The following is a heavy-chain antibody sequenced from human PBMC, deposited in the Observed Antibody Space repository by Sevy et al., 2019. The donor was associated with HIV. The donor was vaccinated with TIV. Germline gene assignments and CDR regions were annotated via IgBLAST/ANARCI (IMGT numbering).Heavy chain of an antibody. CDR3: AKGGYYSSGSEGYFDY. J-gene: IGHJ4*02. V-gene: IGHV3-9*01. CDR2: ISWNSGSI. Sequence: GGSLRLSCAASGFTFDDYAMHWVRQAPGKGLEWVSGISWNSGSIGYADSVKGRFTISRDNAKNSLYLQMNSLRAEDTALYYCAKGGYYSSGSEGYFDYWGQGTLVTVSS. CDR1: GFTFDDYA. D-gene: IGHD6-19*01.